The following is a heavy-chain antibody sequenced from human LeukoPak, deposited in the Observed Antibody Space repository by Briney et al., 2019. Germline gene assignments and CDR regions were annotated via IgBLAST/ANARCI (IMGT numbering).Heavy chain of an antibody. V-gene: IGHV3-30*04. Sequence: GGSLRLSCAASGFTFSSYAMHWVRQAPGKGLEWVTVISYDGSNKYYADSVKGRFTISRDKSKNTLYLQMNSLRAEDTAVYYCARDFNIPFDYWGQGTLVTISS. CDR1: GFTFSSYA. CDR2: ISYDGSNK. J-gene: IGHJ4*02. D-gene: IGHD2/OR15-2a*01. CDR3: ARDFNIPFDY.